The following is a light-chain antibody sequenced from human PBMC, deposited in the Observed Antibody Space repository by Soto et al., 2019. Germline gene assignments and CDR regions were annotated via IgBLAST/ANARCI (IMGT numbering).Light chain of an antibody. CDR1: QDIDSY. CDR2: AAA. J-gene: IGKJ3*01. Sequence: IQLTQSPSSLSASVGDRVTFTCRASQDIDSYLGWYQQMPGKAPKLLISAAATLQSGVPPRFSGSGSGTEFTLTISSLQLEDFATYFCQKLNGDPPFTFGPGTTVEIK. CDR3: QKLNGDPPFT. V-gene: IGKV1-9*01.